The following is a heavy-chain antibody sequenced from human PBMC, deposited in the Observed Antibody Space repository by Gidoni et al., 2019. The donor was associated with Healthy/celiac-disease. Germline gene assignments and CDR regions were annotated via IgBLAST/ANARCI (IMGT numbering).Heavy chain of an antibody. CDR3: AKQWGANLDDAFDI. V-gene: IGHV3-9*01. CDR1: GFTFDDYA. Sequence: EVQLVESGGGLVQPGRSLRLSCAASGFTFDDYAMHWVRQAPGKGLEWVSGISWNSGSIGYADSVKGRFTISRDNAKNSLYLQMNSLRAEDTALYYCAKQWGANLDDAFDIWGQGTMVTVSS. J-gene: IGHJ3*02. D-gene: IGHD1-26*01. CDR2: ISWNSGSI.